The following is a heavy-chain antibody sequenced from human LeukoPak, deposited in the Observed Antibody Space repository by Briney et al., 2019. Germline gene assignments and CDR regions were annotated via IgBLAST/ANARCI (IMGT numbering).Heavy chain of an antibody. D-gene: IGHD2-2*01. Sequence: SVKVSCKASGGTFSSYAISWVRQAPGQGPKWMGGIIPIFGTTNYAQKFQGRVTITADESTSTAFMELSSLRSEDTAVYYCARGLGYCDTSTCYGELPGDYWSQGTLVTVSS. CDR1: GGTFSSYA. V-gene: IGHV1-69*01. J-gene: IGHJ4*02. CDR2: IIPIFGTT. CDR3: ARGLGYCDTSTCYGELPGDY.